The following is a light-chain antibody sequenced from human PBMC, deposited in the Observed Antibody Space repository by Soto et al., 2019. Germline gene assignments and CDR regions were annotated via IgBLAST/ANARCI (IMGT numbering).Light chain of an antibody. CDR1: HSVSSSY. CDR2: GAS. J-gene: IGKJ4*01. CDR3: QQYGTSLLT. Sequence: EIVLTQSPGTLSLSPGERATLSCRASHSVSSSYFAWYQQKPGQAPRLLIYGASSRATGIPDRFSGSGSGTDFTLTISRLEPEHFAVYYCQQYGTSLLTFGGGTKGEIK. V-gene: IGKV3-20*01.